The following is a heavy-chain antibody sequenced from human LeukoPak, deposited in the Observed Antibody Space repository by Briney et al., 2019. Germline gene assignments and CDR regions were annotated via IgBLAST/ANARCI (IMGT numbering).Heavy chain of an antibody. CDR3: ARSVYSGSYFVDY. V-gene: IGHV1-2*02. Sequence: ASVKVSCKASGYTFTGYYMHWVRQAPGQGLEWMGWINPNSGGTNYAQEFQGRVTMTRDTSISTAYMELSRLRSDDTAVYYCARSVYSGSYFVDYWGQGTLVTVSS. CDR2: INPNSGGT. D-gene: IGHD1-26*01. CDR1: GYTFTGYY. J-gene: IGHJ4*02.